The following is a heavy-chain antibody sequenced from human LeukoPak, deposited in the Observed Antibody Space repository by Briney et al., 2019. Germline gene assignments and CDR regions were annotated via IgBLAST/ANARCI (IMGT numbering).Heavy chain of an antibody. CDR3: ARDPAPQRH. D-gene: IGHD6-25*01. Sequence: GGSLRLSCAASGFTFSSYGMHWVRQAPGKGLEWVAIISYDGSNEYYADSVKGRFTISRDNAKNTVYLQMNNLRAEDTAVYYCARDPAPQRHWGQGTLVTVSS. J-gene: IGHJ4*02. V-gene: IGHV3-30*03. CDR2: ISYDGSNE. CDR1: GFTFSSYG.